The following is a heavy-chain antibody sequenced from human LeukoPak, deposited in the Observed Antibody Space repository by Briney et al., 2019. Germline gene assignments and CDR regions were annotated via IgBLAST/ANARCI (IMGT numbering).Heavy chain of an antibody. D-gene: IGHD1-26*01. V-gene: IGHV1-69*04. CDR2: IIPILGIA. CDR3: ARPNEVGNDFDY. J-gene: IGHJ4*02. CDR1: GGTFSSYA. Sequence: GASVKVSCKASGGTFSSYAISWVRQAPGQGLEWMGRIIPILGIANYAQKFQGRVTITADKSTSTAYMELSSLRSEDTAVYYCARPNEVGNDFDYWGQGTLVTVSS.